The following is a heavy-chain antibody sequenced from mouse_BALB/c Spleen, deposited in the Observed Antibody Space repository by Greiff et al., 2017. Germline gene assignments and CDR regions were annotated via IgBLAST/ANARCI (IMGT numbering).Heavy chain of an antibody. CDR2: IDTSDSYT. J-gene: IGHJ2*01. Sequence: QVQLQQPGAELVMPGASVKMSCKASGYTFTDYWMHWVKQRPGQGLEWIGAIDTSDSYTSYNQKFKGKATLTVDESSSTAYMQLSSLTSEDSAVYYCARSKGYYGSFDYWGQGTTLTVSS. V-gene: IGHV1-69*01. D-gene: IGHD1-1*01. CDR3: ARSKGYYGSFDY. CDR1: GYTFTDYW.